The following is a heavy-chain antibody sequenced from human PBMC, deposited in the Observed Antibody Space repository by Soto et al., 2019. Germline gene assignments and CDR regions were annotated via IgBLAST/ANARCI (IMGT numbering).Heavy chain of an antibody. CDR3: ARVCGGDCHYGMDV. CDR1: GGSISSGGYY. D-gene: IGHD2-21*02. V-gene: IGHV4-31*03. CDR2: IYYSGST. Sequence: QVQLQESGPELVKPSQTLSLTYTVSGGSISSGGYYWSWIRQHPGKGLEWIGYIYYSGSTYYNPSLKSRVTISVDTSKNQFSLKLSSVTAADTAVYYCARVCGGDCHYGMDVWGQGTTVTVSS. J-gene: IGHJ6*02.